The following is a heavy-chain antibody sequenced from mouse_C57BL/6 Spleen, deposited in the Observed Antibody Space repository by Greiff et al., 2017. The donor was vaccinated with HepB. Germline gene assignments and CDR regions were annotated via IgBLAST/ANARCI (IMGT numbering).Heavy chain of an antibody. CDR1: GYAFSSSW. J-gene: IGHJ1*03. D-gene: IGHD2-3*01. V-gene: IGHV1-82*01. CDR3: ARLDGYSWYFDV. Sequence: VQLQQSGPELVKPGASVKISCKASGYAFSSSWMNWVKQRPGKGLEWIGRIYPGDGDTNYNGKFKGKATLTADKSSSKAYMQLSSLTSEDSAVYFCARLDGYSWYFDVWGTGTTVTVSS. CDR2: IYPGDGDT.